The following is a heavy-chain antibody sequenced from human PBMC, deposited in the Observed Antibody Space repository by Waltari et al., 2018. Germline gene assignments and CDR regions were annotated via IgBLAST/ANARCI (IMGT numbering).Heavy chain of an antibody. D-gene: IGHD3-10*01. Sequence: EVQLLESGGGLVQPGGSLRLSCAASGFPFSSYAMSWVRQAPGKGVEWVSVIYSGGSSTYYADSVKGRFTISRDNSKNTLYLQMNSLRAEDTAVYYCAKIGDYYYYMDAWGKGTTVTVSS. CDR1: GFPFSSYA. CDR3: AKIGDYYYYMDA. J-gene: IGHJ6*03. V-gene: IGHV3-23*03. CDR2: IYSGGSST.